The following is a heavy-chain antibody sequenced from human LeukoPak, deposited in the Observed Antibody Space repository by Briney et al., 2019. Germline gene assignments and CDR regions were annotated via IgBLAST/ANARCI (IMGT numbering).Heavy chain of an antibody. V-gene: IGHV3-7*01. J-gene: IGHJ3*02. CDR3: ARDPGDYVWGSYRHDDAFDI. CDR2: LKQDGGEK. CDR1: GLTFSSYG. D-gene: IGHD3-16*02. Sequence: GGSLRLSCAAPGLTFSSYGLSWVRQAPGKGLEWVANLKQDGGEKYYVDSAKGRFTISRDNAKNSLYLQMNSLRAEDTAVYYCARDPGDYVWGSYRHDDAFDIWGQGTMVTVSS.